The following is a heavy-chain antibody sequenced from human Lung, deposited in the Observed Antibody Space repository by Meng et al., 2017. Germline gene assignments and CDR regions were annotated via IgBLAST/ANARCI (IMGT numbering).Heavy chain of an antibody. J-gene: IGHJ4*02. CDR2: INTDTRNP. Sequence: QVQLVQSGSELKKPGASVKISCKASGYTFTTYAMNWVRQATGQGLEWMGWINTDTRNPTYAQGFTGRFVFSLDTSVSTAYLQISSLMAEDTAIYYCARGDLGMSGYYYTVHWGQGTLVTVSS. V-gene: IGHV7-4-1*02. CDR1: GYTFTTYA. D-gene: IGHD3-22*01. CDR3: ARGDLGMSGYYYTVH.